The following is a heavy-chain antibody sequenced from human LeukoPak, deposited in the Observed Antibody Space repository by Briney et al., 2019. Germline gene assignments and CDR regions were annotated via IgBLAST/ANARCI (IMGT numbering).Heavy chain of an antibody. CDR2: IYYSGST. CDR3: ARQALSSGWYLLGG. J-gene: IGHJ4*02. D-gene: IGHD6-19*01. CDR1: GGSISSGGYY. Sequence: PSETLSLTCTVSGGSISSGGYYWSWIRQHPGKGLEWIGYIYYSGSTYYNPSLKSRVTISVDTSKNQFSLKLSSVTAADTAVYYCARQALSSGWYLLGGWGQGTLVTVSS. V-gene: IGHV4-31*03.